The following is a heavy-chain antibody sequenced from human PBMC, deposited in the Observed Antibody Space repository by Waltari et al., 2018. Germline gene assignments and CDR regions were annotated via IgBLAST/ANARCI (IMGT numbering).Heavy chain of an antibody. J-gene: IGHJ6*02. CDR1: GFTFSSYW. Sequence: EVQLVESGGGLVQPGGSLRLSCAASGFTFSSYWMSWVRQAPGKGLEWVANIKEDGSERDYGDGVKGRFTISRDNAKNSLYLQMNRLRAEDTAVYYCARADTAMVTYYYYGMDVWGQGTTVTVSS. CDR3: ARADTAMVTYYYYGMDV. D-gene: IGHD5-18*01. CDR2: IKEDGSER. V-gene: IGHV3-7*01.